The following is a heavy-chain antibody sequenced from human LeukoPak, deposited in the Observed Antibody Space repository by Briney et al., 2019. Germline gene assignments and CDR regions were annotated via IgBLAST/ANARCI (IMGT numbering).Heavy chain of an antibody. J-gene: IGHJ3*02. CDR3: GRIPAAGTLKGSFDI. CDR2: IYPGDSDT. CDR1: GYSFASYW. Sequence: GESLKISCKGSGYSFASYWIGWVRQMPGKGLEWMGIIYPGDSDTRYSPSFQGQVTISADKSISTAYLQWSSLKASDSAMYYCGRIPAAGTLKGSFDIWGQGTMVTVSS. V-gene: IGHV5-51*01. D-gene: IGHD6-13*01.